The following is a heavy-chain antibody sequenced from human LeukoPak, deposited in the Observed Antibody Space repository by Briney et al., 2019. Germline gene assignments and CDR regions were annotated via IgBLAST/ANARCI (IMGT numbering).Heavy chain of an antibody. CDR1: GFTFSNYS. CDR2: ISHDEGNK. Sequence: GGSLRLSCSASGFTFSNYSMDWVRQAPGKGLEWVASISHDEGNKYYAGSVKGRFTISRDNSRNSLYLEMNSLRDEDTAVYYCARYLDTMEGRTFDIWGQGTMVTVSS. V-gene: IGHV3-30-3*01. J-gene: IGHJ3*02. D-gene: IGHD3-10*01. CDR3: ARYLDTMEGRTFDI.